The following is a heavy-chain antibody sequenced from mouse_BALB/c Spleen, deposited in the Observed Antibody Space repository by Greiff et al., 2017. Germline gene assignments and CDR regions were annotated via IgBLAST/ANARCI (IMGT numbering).Heavy chain of an antibody. J-gene: IGHJ2*01. V-gene: IGHV1-67*01. CDR1: GYTFTDYA. CDR3: ARGGPLGSYFDY. CDR2: ISTYYGNT. Sequence: VKLMESGPELVRPGVSVKISCKGSGYTFTDYAMHWVKQSHAKSLEWIGVISTYYGNTNYNQKFKGKATMTVDKSSSTAYMELARLTSEDSAIYYCARGGPLGSYFDYWGQGTTLTVSS. D-gene: IGHD2-10*02.